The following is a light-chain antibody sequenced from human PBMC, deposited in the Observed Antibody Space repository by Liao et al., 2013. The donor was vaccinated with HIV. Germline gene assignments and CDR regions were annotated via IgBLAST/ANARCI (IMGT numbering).Light chain of an antibody. CDR2: KDS. Sequence: SYVLTQPPSVSVAPGKTATITCGGNNIGGKSVHWYQQKPGQAPVLVISKDSDRPSGIPERFSGSSSGTTVTLTISETQALDEADYFCQTWDTNSWVFGGGTKLTVL. CDR1: NIGGKS. J-gene: IGLJ3*02. CDR3: QTWDTNSWV. V-gene: IGLV3-21*01.